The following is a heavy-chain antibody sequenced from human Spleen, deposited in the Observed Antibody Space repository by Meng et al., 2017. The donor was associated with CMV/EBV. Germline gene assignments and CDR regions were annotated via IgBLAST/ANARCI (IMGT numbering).Heavy chain of an antibody. D-gene: IGHD1-26*01. V-gene: IGHV1-2*02. CDR2: INPNSGGT. J-gene: IGHJ6*02. CDR3: ARETVGDTYYYYYYGMDV. CDR1: GYTFTGYY. Sequence: ASVKVSCKASGYTFTGYYMHWVRQAPGQGLEWMGWINPNSGGTNYAQKFQGRVTMTRDTYISTAYMELSRLRSDDTAVYYCARETVGDTYYYYYYGMDVWGQGTTVTVSS.